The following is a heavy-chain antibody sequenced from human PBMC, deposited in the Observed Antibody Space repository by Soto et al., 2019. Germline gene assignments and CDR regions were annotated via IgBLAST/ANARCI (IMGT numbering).Heavy chain of an antibody. CDR1: GYSFTNHD. CDR3: ARMATFGSLNWFDP. Sequence: GASVKVSCTASGYSFTNHDVTWVRQATGQGLEWMGWMNPGSGDTGYAQKFQGRVTMTRDISIATAYMELSSLRSDDTAIYYCARMATFGSLNWFDPWGQGTLVTV. J-gene: IGHJ5*02. V-gene: IGHV1-8*01. CDR2: MNPGSGDT. D-gene: IGHD3-16*01.